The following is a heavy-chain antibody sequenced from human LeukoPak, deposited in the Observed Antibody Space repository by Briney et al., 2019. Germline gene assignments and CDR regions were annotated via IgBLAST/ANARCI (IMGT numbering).Heavy chain of an antibody. J-gene: IGHJ5*02. V-gene: IGHV4-34*01. D-gene: IGHD4-17*01. CDR1: GGSFSGYY. CDR3: ARLTTVTRMYNWFDP. CDR2: INHSGST. Sequence: SETLSLTCAVYGGSFSGYYWSWIRQPPGKGLEWIGEINHSGSTNYNPSLKSRVTISVDTSKNQFSLKLSSVTAADTAVYYCARLTTVTRMYNWFDPWGQGTLVTVSS.